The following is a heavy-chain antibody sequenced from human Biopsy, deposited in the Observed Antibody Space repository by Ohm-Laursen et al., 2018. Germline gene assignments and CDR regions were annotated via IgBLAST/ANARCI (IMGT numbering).Heavy chain of an antibody. Sequence: SLRLSCTASEFTFNSYWMHWVRQAPGKGLVWVSRINIDGSGTKYADSVKGRFTVSRDNAKNTLYLQMNSLTAEDTAIYYCTRAYRYGLDAFGMWGQGTMVTVSS. V-gene: IGHV3-74*03. J-gene: IGHJ3*02. D-gene: IGHD3-16*01. CDR1: EFTFNSYW. CDR2: INIDGSGT. CDR3: TRAYRYGLDAFGM.